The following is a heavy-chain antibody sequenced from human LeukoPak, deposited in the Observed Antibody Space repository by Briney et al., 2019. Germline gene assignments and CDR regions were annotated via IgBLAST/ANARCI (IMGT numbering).Heavy chain of an antibody. J-gene: IGHJ4*02. CDR2: IYYSGST. V-gene: IGHV4-39*07. CDR3: ARDSSGYPYTVDY. CDR1: GGSISSSSYY. Sequence: PSETLSLTCTVSGGSISSSSYYWGWIRQPPGKGLEWIGSIYYSGSTYYNPSLKSRVTISVDTSKNQFSLKLSSVTAADTAVYYCARDSSGYPYTVDYWGQGTLVTVSS. D-gene: IGHD3-22*01.